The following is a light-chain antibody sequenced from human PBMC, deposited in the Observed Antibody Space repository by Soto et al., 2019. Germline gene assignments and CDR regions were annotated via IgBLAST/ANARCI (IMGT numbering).Light chain of an antibody. CDR1: QSVSSNF. V-gene: IGKV3-20*01. Sequence: EIVLTQSAATLSLSTGEGATLSCRASQSVSSNFLAWYQQKPGQAPRLLIFGSSNRATGCPDRFSGSGSGTDFTLTITRLEPEDFAVYFCQQYGSSPRTFGQGPKV. CDR2: GSS. CDR3: QQYGSSPRT. J-gene: IGKJ1*01.